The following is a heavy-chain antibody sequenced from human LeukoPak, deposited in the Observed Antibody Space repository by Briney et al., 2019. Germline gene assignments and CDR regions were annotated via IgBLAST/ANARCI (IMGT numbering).Heavy chain of an antibody. D-gene: IGHD2-2*01. CDR1: GGSISSYY. Sequence: SETLSVTCTVSGGSISSYYWTWIRQPPGKGLEWIGYIYYSGSTNYNPSLKSRVTISVDTSKNQFSLKLSSVTAADTAVYYCARAAGHCTSTICYPEYFQHWGQGTLVTVSS. CDR3: ARAAGHCTSTICYPEYFQH. V-gene: IGHV4-59*01. CDR2: IYYSGST. J-gene: IGHJ1*01.